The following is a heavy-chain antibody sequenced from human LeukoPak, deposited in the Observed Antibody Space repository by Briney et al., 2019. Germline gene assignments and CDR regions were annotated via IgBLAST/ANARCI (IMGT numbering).Heavy chain of an antibody. CDR3: ARENVVAQGTFDY. Sequence: SETLSLTCSVSGYSIGSGHYWGWTRQPPGKGLEWIGSMYQTGSSYYSPSLKSRVTISLDTSKNQISLKLTFVTAADTAFYFCARENVVAQGTFDYWGQGALVTVSS. D-gene: IGHD2-21*01. J-gene: IGHJ4*02. CDR2: MYQTGSS. V-gene: IGHV4-38-2*02. CDR1: GYSIGSGHY.